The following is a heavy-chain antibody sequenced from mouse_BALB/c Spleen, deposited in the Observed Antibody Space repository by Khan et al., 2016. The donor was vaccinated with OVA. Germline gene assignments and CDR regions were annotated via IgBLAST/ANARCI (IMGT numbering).Heavy chain of an antibody. D-gene: IGHD2-3*01. V-gene: IGHV8-12*01. CDR2: IYWADDK. CDR1: GFSLSSSGMS. CDR3: VRSPWLLQYAMDY. Sequence: QVTLKESGPGILQPSQTLSLTCSFSGFSLSSSGMSVSWIRQPSGKGLEWLAHIYWADDKRYNPSLKRRLTTSRDTSRNQVFLKITSVDTADTATYYCVRSPWLLQYAMDYWGQGTSVTVSS. J-gene: IGHJ4*01.